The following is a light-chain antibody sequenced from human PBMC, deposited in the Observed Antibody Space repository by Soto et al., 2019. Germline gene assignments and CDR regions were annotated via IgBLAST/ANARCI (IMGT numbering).Light chain of an antibody. J-gene: IGLJ1*01. V-gene: IGLV2-23*02. CDR3: CSYTRSSTYV. Sequence: SALTQPASVSGSPGQSITISCTGTSSDVGNYNLVSWYQQHPGKAPKLMIYEVNKRPSGVSNRFSGSKSGNTASLTISGLQAEDEADYFCCSYTRSSTYVFGTGTRSPS. CDR2: EVN. CDR1: SSDVGNYNL.